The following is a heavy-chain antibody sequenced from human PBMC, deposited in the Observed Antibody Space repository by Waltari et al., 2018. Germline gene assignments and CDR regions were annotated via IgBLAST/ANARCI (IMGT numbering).Heavy chain of an antibody. CDR2: ITSDGSST. J-gene: IGHJ6*03. Sequence: KGLVWVSRITSDGSSTSYADSVKGRFTISRDNAKNTLYLQMNSLRAEDTAVYYCAREGVGATIFHYYYYMDVWGKGTTVTVSS. D-gene: IGHD1-26*01. V-gene: IGHV3-74*01. CDR3: AREGVGATIFHYYYYMDV.